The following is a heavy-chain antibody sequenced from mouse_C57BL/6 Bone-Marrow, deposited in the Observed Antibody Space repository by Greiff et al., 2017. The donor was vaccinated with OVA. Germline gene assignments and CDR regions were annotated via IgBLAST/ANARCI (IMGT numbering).Heavy chain of an antibody. V-gene: IGHV1-61*01. CDR3: ARWDSNPAMDY. CDR1: GYTFTSYW. D-gene: IGHD2-5*01. Sequence: QVQLQQPGAELVRPGSSVKLSCKASGYTFTSYWMVWVKQRPGQGLEWIGNIYPSDSETHYNQKFKDKATLTVDKSSSTAYMQLSSLTSEDSAVYYCARWDSNPAMDYWGQGTSVTVSS. CDR2: IYPSDSET. J-gene: IGHJ4*01.